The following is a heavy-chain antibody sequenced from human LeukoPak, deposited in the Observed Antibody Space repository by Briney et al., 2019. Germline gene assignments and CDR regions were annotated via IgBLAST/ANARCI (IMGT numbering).Heavy chain of an antibody. CDR3: ARGAVPAAILAYFGY. CDR2: INHSGST. D-gene: IGHD2-2*01. Sequence: SETLSLTCAVYGVSFSGYYWSWILQPPGKGLEWLGEINHSGSTNYNPSLKSRVTISVDTSKNQFSLKLSSVTAADTAVYYCARGAVPAAILAYFGYWGQGTLVTVSS. J-gene: IGHJ4*02. CDR1: GVSFSGYY. V-gene: IGHV4-34*01.